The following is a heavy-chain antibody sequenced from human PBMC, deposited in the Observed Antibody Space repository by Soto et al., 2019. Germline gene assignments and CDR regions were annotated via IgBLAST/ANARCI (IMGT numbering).Heavy chain of an antibody. J-gene: IGHJ6*02. V-gene: IGHV1-2*04. Sequence: ASVKVSCKASGYTFTCYYMHWVRQAPGQGLEWMGWINPNSGGTNYAQKFQGWVTMTRDTSISTAYMELSRLRSDDTAVYYCARATKHGTYYYYGMDVWGQGTPVTV. CDR2: INPNSGGT. CDR3: ARATKHGTYYYYGMDV. CDR1: GYTFTCYY.